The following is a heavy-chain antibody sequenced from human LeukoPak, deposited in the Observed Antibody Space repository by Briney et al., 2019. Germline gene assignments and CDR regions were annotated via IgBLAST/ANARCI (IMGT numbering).Heavy chain of an antibody. CDR1: GFTFSTYD. J-gene: IGHJ4*02. V-gene: IGHV3-30*03. CDR3: ARDYEIY. Sequence: GGSLRLSCAASGFTFSTYDMHWVRQAPGKGLEWVAVISSAGSNKYYADSVKGRFTISRDNAKDSLYLQMNSLRAEDTAVYYCARDYEIYWGQGTLVTVSS. CDR2: ISSAGSNK. D-gene: IGHD5-12*01.